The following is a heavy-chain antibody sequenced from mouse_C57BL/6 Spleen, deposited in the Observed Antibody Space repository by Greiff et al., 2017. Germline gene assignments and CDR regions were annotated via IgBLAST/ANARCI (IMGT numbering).Heavy chain of an antibody. CDR1: GYSFTGYF. J-gene: IGHJ3*01. D-gene: IGHD2-3*01. CDR3: ARSDGAWFAY. Sequence: EVKVEESGPELVKPGDSVKISCKASGYSFTGYFMNWVMQSHGKSLEWIGRINPYNGDTFYNQKFKGKATLTVDKSSSTAHMELRSLTSEDSSVYYCARSDGAWFAYWGQGTLVTVSA. V-gene: IGHV1-20*01. CDR2: INPYNGDT.